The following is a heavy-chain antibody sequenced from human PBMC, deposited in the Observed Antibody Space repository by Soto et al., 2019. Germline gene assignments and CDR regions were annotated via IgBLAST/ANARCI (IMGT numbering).Heavy chain of an antibody. CDR3: ARDRRVIAAAGGDNWFDP. CDR1: GGSISSYY. Sequence: KPSQTLSLTCTVAGGSISSYYWSWIRQPPWKLLEWIGSVYYSGTTNYNTSLKSRVTISLDTSKNQFSRKLSSVTAADTAVYYCARDRRVIAAAGGDNWFDPWGQGTLVTVSS. J-gene: IGHJ5*02. D-gene: IGHD6-13*01. V-gene: IGHV4-59*01. CDR2: VYYSGTT.